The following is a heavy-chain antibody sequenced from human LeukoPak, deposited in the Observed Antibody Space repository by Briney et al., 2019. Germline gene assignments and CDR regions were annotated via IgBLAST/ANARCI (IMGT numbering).Heavy chain of an antibody. CDR3: AKPHSSGYRGGEAFDY. V-gene: IGHV3-23*01. J-gene: IGHJ4*02. D-gene: IGHD3-22*01. Sequence: GGSLRLSCAASGFTFSSYAMNWVRQAPGKGLEWVSAISGSGGSTYYADSVKGRFTISRDNSKNTLYLQMNSLRAEDTAVYYCAKPHSSGYRGGEAFDYWGQGTLVTVSS. CDR2: ISGSGGST. CDR1: GFTFSSYA.